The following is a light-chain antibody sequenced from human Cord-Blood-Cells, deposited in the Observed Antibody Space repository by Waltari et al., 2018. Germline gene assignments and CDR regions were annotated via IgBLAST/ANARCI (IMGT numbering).Light chain of an antibody. CDR1: SSNTGSNY. CDR2: RNN. CDR3: AAWDDSLSGWV. Sequence: QSVLTLPPSASGTPGQRVTISCSGSSSNTGSNYVYWYQQLPGTAPKLLIYRNNQRPSGVPDRFSGSKSGTSASLAISGLRSEDEADYYCAAWDDSLSGWVFGGGTKLTVL. J-gene: IGLJ3*02. V-gene: IGLV1-47*01.